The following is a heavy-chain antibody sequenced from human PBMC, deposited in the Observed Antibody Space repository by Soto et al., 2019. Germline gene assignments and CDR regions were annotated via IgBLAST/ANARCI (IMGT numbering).Heavy chain of an antibody. Sequence: QVHLVQSGAEVRKPGASVKVSCKGSGYTFTTYGITWVRQAPGQGLEWMGWISVHNENTNYAQKVQGRVTVTRDTSTSTAYMELRNLRSDDTAVYYCARGRYGDYWGQGALVTVSS. V-gene: IGHV1-18*01. CDR3: ARGRYGDY. J-gene: IGHJ4*02. D-gene: IGHD1-1*01. CDR1: GYTFTTYG. CDR2: ISVHNENT.